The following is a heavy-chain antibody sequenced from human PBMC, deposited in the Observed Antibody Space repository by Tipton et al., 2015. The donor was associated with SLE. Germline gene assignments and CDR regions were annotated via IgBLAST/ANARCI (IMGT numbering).Heavy chain of an antibody. CDR1: GGSISSSSYY. V-gene: IGHV4-39*07. Sequence: TLSLTCTVSGGSISSSSYYWSWIRQPPGKGLEWIGEINHSGSTNYNPSLKSRVTISVDTSKNQFSLKLSSVTAADTAVYYCARDPKGWFDPWGQGTLVTVSS. CDR2: INHSGST. CDR3: ARDPKGWFDP. J-gene: IGHJ5*02.